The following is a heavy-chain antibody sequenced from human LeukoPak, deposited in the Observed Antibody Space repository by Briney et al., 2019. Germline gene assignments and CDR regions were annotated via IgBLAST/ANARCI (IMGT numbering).Heavy chain of an antibody. D-gene: IGHD2-15*01. Sequence: ASVKVSCKASGYTFTSYYMHWVRQAPGQGLEWMGIINPSGGSTSYAQKFQGRVTMTRDTSTSTVYMELSSLRSEDTAVYYCARGTEVAATFLYYYYMDVWGKGTTVTVSS. CDR3: ARGTEVAATFLYYYYMDV. CDR1: GYTFTSYY. V-gene: IGHV1-46*01. CDR2: INPSGGST. J-gene: IGHJ6*03.